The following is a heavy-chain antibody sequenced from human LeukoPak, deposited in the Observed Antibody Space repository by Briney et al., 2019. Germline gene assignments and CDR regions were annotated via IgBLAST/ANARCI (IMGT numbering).Heavy chain of an antibody. V-gene: IGHV5-51*01. Sequence: GDSLKISCKGSGYTFTSYWIGWVRQMPGKGLEWMGIIHPGDSDTRYSPSFQGQVTISADKSISTAYLQWSSLKASDTAMYYCARSPWNSYDYWGQGTLVTVSS. CDR1: GYTFTSYW. CDR3: ARSPWNSYDY. CDR2: IHPGDSDT. J-gene: IGHJ4*02. D-gene: IGHD1-7*01.